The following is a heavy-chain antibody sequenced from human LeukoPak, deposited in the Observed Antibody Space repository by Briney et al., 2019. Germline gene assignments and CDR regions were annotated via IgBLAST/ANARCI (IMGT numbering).Heavy chain of an antibody. CDR2: ISYSGRT. D-gene: IGHD3-22*01. CDR3: ERQSDSSGYIHT. Sequence: SETLSLTCTVSGGSIGSSTYYWGWIRQPPGKGLEWIGSISYSGRTYYTPSLKSRVTTSVDTSKNQFSLRLSSVTAADTAVYYCERQSDSSGYIHTWGQGTLVTVSS. J-gene: IGHJ4*02. CDR1: GGSIGSSTYY. V-gene: IGHV4-39*01.